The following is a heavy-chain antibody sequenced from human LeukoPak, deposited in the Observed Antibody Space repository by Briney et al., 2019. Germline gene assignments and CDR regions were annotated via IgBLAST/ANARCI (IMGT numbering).Heavy chain of an antibody. CDR2: ISGSGGST. Sequence: GGSLRLSCAASGFTFSSYAMSWVRQAPGKGLEWVSAISGSGGSTYYADSVKGRFTISRDNSKNTLYLQMNSLRAEDTAVYYCAKGGQGIVVVPAATSPSDYWGQGTLVTVSS. D-gene: IGHD2-2*01. J-gene: IGHJ4*02. CDR1: GFTFSSYA. V-gene: IGHV3-23*01. CDR3: AKGGQGIVVVPAATSPSDY.